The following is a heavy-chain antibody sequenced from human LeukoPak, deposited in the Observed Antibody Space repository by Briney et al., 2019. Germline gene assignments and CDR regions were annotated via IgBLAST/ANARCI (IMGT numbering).Heavy chain of an antibody. J-gene: IGHJ4*02. CDR1: GYTFTSYG. CDR2: ISAYNGNT. CDR3: ARLPQRYSGSSRYFDY. V-gene: IGHV1-18*01. D-gene: IGHD6-6*01. Sequence: ASVKVSCKASGYTFTSYGISWVRQAPGQGLEWMGWISAYNGNTNYAQKLQGRVTMTTDTSTSTAYMELRSLRSDDTAVYYCARLPQRYSGSSRYFDYWGQGTLVTVSS.